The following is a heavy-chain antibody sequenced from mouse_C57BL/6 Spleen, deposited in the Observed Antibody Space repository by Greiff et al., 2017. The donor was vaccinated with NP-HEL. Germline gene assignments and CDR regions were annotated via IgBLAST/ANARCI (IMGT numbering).Heavy chain of an antibody. J-gene: IGHJ3*01. CDR1: GYSITSGYY. CDR2: ISYDGSN. CDR3: ARWLLPSLAY. Sequence: EVKLLESGPGLVKPSQSLSLTCSVTGYSITSGYYWNWIRQFPGNKLEWMGYISYDGSNNYNPSLKNRISITRDTSKNQFFLKLNSVTTEDTATYYCARWLLPSLAYWGQGTLVTVSA. D-gene: IGHD2-3*01. V-gene: IGHV3-6*01.